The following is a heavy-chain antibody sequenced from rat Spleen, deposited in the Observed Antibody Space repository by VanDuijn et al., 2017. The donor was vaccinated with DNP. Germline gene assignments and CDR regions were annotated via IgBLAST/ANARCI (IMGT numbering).Heavy chain of an antibody. V-gene: IGHV2-72*01. CDR1: GFSLTSYH. J-gene: IGHJ2*01. D-gene: IGHD1-11*01. CDR2: IWAGGIT. CDR3: ARHTYGHFFDY. Sequence: QVQLKESGPGLVQPSQTLSLTCTVAGFSLTSYHVSWVRQPPGKSLVWMGSIWAGGITNYNSTVQSRLFISRDTSKSQVFLKMNSLQSEDTGTYYCARHTYGHFFDYWGQGVMVTVSS.